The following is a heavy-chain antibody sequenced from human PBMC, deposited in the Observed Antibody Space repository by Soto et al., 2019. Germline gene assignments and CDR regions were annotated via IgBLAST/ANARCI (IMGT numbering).Heavy chain of an antibody. CDR2: TYYRSKWYN. D-gene: IGHD3-16*02. J-gene: IGHJ6*02. Sequence: SQTLSLSCAISVDSVSSNSAAWNWIRQSPSRGLEWLGRTYYRSKWYNDYAVSVKSRITINPDTSKNQFSLQLNSVTPEDAAVYYCAREGGYDYVWGSYRHYYYYYGMDVWGQGTTVTVSS. CDR3: AREGGYDYVWGSYRHYYYYYGMDV. V-gene: IGHV6-1*01. CDR1: VDSVSSNSAA.